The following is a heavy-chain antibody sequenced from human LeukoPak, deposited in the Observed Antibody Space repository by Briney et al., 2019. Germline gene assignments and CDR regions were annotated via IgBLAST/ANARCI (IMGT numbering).Heavy chain of an antibody. J-gene: IGHJ4*02. CDR3: ARFGSGYYQFDY. D-gene: IGHD3-22*01. V-gene: IGHV3-21*01. Sequence: PGGSLRLSCAASGFTFRSYSMNWVRQAPGKGLEWVSSISSSSSYIYYADSVKGRFTISRDNAKNSLYLQMNSLRAEDTAVYYCARFGSGYYQFDYWGQGTLDTVSS. CDR2: ISSSSSYI. CDR1: GFTFRSYS.